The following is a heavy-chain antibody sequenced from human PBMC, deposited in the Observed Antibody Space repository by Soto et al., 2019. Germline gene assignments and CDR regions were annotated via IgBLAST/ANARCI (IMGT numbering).Heavy chain of an antibody. J-gene: IGHJ4*02. D-gene: IGHD1-26*01. V-gene: IGHV1-46*01. Sequence: QVQLMHSGAEVKKPGASVKVSCKASGYTFSSYYMHWVRQAPGQGLEWMGIINPSGGSTTYAQKFQGRFTMTRDPPTSKVYMELGSLKSEDTGVYFCGREAGGAGAVSFDYWGQGTLVTVSS. CDR1: GYTFSSYY. CDR3: GREAGGAGAVSFDY. CDR2: INPSGGST.